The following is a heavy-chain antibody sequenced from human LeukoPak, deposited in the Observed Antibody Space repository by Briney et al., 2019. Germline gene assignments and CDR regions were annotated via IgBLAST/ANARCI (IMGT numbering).Heavy chain of an antibody. Sequence: PSETLSLTCTVSGGSISSYYWSWIRQPPGKAPEWLGRIYSSGIINYNPSLKSRVTMSLDNSKNQLSLKLSYVTAADTAVYYCARDTGKSGYPDYWGQGTLVTVSS. CDR2: IYSSGII. J-gene: IGHJ4*02. CDR3: ARDTGKSGYPDY. D-gene: IGHD3-3*01. V-gene: IGHV4-4*07. CDR1: GGSISSYY.